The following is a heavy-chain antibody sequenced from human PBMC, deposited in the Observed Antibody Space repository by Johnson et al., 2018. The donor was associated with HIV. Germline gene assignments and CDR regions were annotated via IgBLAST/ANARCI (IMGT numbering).Heavy chain of an antibody. J-gene: IGHJ3*02. CDR2: IWYDGSNK. CDR1: GFTFSNFG. Sequence: VQLVESGGGVVQPGRSLRLSCAASGFTFSNFGMHWVRQAPGKGLEWVAVIWYDGSNKYYADSVKGRFTISRDNAKNSLNLHMNSLRAEDTAVYYGAKDLLTLDAFDIWGQGTMVTVSS. CDR3: AKDLLTLDAFDI. V-gene: IGHV3-33*03.